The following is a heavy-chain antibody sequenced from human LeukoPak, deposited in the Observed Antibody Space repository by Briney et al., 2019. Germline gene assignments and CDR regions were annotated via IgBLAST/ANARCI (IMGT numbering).Heavy chain of an antibody. CDR1: GGSISSSSYY. V-gene: IGHV4-39*01. CDR2: IYYSGST. Sequence: PSETLSLTCTVSGGSISSSSYYWGWIRQPPGKGLEWIGSIYYSGSTYYNPSLKSRVTISVDTSKNQFSLKLSSATAADTAVYYCARLGATFSYYYYGMDVWGQGTTVTVSS. D-gene: IGHD3-16*01. J-gene: IGHJ6*02. CDR3: ARLGATFSYYYYGMDV.